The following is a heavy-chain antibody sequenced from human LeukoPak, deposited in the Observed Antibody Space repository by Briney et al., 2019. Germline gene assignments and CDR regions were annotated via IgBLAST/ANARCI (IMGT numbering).Heavy chain of an antibody. CDR1: GGRFSGFF. J-gene: IGHJ5*02. Sequence: SETLSLTCAVYGGRFSGFFWSWIRQAPGKGLEWIGEVSHSGSSNYNPSLKSRINISLDTSKSQFSLRLTSVTAADTAVYYCARGIFYGGRNQYIWLDLWGQGTLVTVSS. D-gene: IGHD4-23*01. V-gene: IGHV4-34*01. CDR2: VSHSGSS. CDR3: ARGIFYGGRNQYIWLDL.